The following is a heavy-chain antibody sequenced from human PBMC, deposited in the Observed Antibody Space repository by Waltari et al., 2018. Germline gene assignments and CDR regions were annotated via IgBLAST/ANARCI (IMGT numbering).Heavy chain of an antibody. J-gene: IGHJ4*02. Sequence: ELQLVESGGGLVQPGGSLRLSCAASGFTFTTYWMSWVRQAPGKGLEWVANIKQDGSEKNYVDSVKGRFTISRDNAKNSLYLQMNSLRAEDTALYYCARGGGAHDYWGQGTLVTVSS. D-gene: IGHD1-26*01. CDR2: IKQDGSEK. CDR1: GFTFTTYW. CDR3: ARGGGAHDY. V-gene: IGHV3-7*01.